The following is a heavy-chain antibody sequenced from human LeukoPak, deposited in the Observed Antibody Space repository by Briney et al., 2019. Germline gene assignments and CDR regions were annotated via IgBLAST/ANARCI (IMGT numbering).Heavy chain of an antibody. V-gene: IGHV5-51*01. CDR3: ATSAVSPHYGMDV. J-gene: IGHJ6*02. D-gene: IGHD2-2*01. Sequence: GESLKISCKGFGYSFTTYWIGWVRQMPGKGLEWMGIIYPVDSDTRYSPSFQGQVTISADKSISTAYLQWSSLKASDTAMYYCATSAVSPHYGMDVWGQGTTVTVSS. CDR1: GYSFTTYW. CDR2: IYPVDSDT.